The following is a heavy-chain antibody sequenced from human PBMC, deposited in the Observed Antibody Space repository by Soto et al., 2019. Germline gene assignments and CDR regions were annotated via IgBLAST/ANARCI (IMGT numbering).Heavy chain of an antibody. V-gene: IGHV4-31*03. D-gene: IGHD2-8*01. CDR2: IYYSGST. J-gene: IGHJ4*02. Sequence: SETLSLTCTVSGDSITSSGSYWGWIRQHPGKGLEWIGDIYYSGSTNYNPSLKSRVTISVDTSKNQFSLKLSSVTAADTAVYYCARDLDGPFDYRGQGTLVTVSS. CDR1: GDSITSSGSY. CDR3: ARDLDGPFDY.